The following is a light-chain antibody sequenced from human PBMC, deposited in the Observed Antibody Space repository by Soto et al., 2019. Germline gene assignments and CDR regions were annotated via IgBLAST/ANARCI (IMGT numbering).Light chain of an antibody. Sequence: QSALTQPPSASGSPGQSVTISCTGTSSDIGAYNYVSWYQQHPGKAPELIIYEVTNRPSGVPDHFAGSKSGNTAYLTVSGLQAEDEADYYCSSFAGTYNFDALLGGGTKLTVL. CDR2: EVT. J-gene: IGLJ2*01. CDR1: SSDIGAYNY. V-gene: IGLV2-8*01. CDR3: SSFAGTYNFDAL.